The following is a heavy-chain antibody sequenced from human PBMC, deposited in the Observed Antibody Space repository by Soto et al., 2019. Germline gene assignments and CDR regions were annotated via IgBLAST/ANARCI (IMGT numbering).Heavy chain of an antibody. J-gene: IGHJ4*02. D-gene: IGHD5-18*01. CDR1: GYTFTSYG. CDR2: ISAYNGNT. Sequence: QVQLVQSGAEVKKPGASVKVSCKASGYTFTSYGISWVRQAPGQGLEWMGWISAYNGNTNYAQKLQGRVTMTTDTSKSTASMALRDLISDDTAMYYCATLPGYSYGFDYWGEGTLVTVAS. CDR3: ATLPGYSYGFDY. V-gene: IGHV1-18*01.